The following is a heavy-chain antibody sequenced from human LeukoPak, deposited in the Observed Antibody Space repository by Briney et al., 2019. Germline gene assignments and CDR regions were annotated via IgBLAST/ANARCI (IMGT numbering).Heavy chain of an antibody. J-gene: IGHJ6*02. Sequence: GASVKVSCKASGNTFTSYYMHWVRQAPGQGLEWMGIINPSGGSTSYAQKFQGRVTMTRDTSTSAVYMELSSLRSEDTAVYYCARDYHVSGYDYPLYYYYYGMDVWGQGTTVTVSS. CDR1: GNTFTSYY. V-gene: IGHV1-46*01. CDR3: ARDYHVSGYDYPLYYYYYGMDV. D-gene: IGHD5-12*01. CDR2: INPSGGST.